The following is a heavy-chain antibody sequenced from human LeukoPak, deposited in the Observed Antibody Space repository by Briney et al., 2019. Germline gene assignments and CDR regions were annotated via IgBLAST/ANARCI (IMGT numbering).Heavy chain of an antibody. V-gene: IGHV3-73*01. J-gene: IGHJ4*02. CDR3: TRLWGDCGGDCYSRDY. D-gene: IGHD2-21*02. CDR2: IRSKHDSYAT. CDR1: GXTFSGST. Sequence: GGSLRLSCAASGXTFSGSTMHWVRQASGKGLEWVGRIRSKHDSYATAYGASVKGRFTISRDDSKNTAYLQMNSLKIEDTAVYYCTRLWGDCGGDCYSRDYWGQGTLVTVSS.